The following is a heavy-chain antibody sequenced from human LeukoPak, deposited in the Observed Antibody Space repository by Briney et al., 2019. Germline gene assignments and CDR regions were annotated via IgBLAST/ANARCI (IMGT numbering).Heavy chain of an antibody. CDR2: IYTSGST. CDR3: ARDPDY. J-gene: IGHJ4*02. V-gene: IGHV4-59*10. CDR1: GGSFSGYY. Sequence: SETLSLTCAVYGGSFSGYYWSWIRQPPGKGLEWIGRIYTSGSTNYNPSLKSRVTMSVDTSKNQFSLKLSSVTAADTAVYYCARDPDYWGQGTLVTVSS.